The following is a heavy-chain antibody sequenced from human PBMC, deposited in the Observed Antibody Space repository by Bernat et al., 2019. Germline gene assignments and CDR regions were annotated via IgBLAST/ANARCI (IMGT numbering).Heavy chain of an antibody. J-gene: IGHJ4*02. Sequence: QVQLQESGPGLVKPSETLSLTCTVSGGSISSYYWSWIRQPPGKGLEWIGYIYYSGSTNYNPSLKSRVTISVDTSKNQFSLKLSSVTAADTAVYYCATQQPLGGFRSWGFYFDYWGQGTLVTVSS. D-gene: IGHD3-16*01. V-gene: IGHV4-59*08. CDR1: GGSISSYY. CDR3: ATQQPLGGFRSWGFYFDY. CDR2: IYYSGST.